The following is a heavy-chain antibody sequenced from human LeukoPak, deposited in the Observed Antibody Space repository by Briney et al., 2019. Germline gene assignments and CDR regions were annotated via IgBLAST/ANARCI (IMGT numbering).Heavy chain of an antibody. CDR2: IYYSGST. V-gene: IGHV4-59*12. D-gene: IGHD3-22*01. J-gene: IGHJ4*02. Sequence: PSETLSLTCTVSGGSISSYYWSWIRQPPGKGLEWIGYIYYSGSTNYNPSLKSRVTISVDTSKNQFSLKLSSVTAADTAVYYCARDRSYYYDSSGYSPFDYWGQGTLVTVSS. CDR1: GGSISSYY. CDR3: ARDRSYYYDSSGYSPFDY.